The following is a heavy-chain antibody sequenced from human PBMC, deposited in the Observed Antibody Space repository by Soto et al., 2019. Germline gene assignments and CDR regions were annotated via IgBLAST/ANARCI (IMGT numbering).Heavy chain of an antibody. V-gene: IGHV1-18*01. D-gene: IGHD3-3*01. CDR3: ARAARLRFLEWLLNWFDP. CDR1: GYTFTSYG. CDR2: ISAYNGNT. J-gene: IGHJ5*02. Sequence: ASVKVSCKASGYTFTSYGISWVRQAPGQGLEWMGLISAYNGNTNYAQKLQGRVTMTTDTSTSTAYMELRSLRSDDTAVYYCARAARLRFLEWLLNWFDPWGQGTLVTVSS.